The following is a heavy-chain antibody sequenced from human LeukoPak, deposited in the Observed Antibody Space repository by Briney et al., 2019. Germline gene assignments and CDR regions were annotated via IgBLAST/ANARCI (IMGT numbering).Heavy chain of an antibody. CDR2: ISYDGSNK. Sequence: GRSLRLSCAASGFTFSSYGMHWVRQAPGKGLEWVAVISYDGSNKYYADSVKGRFTISRDNSKNTLYLQMNSLRAEDTAVYYCAKGPLGRGATTLDYWGQGTLVTVSS. CDR3: AKGPLGRGATTLDY. D-gene: IGHD1-26*01. V-gene: IGHV3-30*18. CDR1: GFTFSSYG. J-gene: IGHJ4*02.